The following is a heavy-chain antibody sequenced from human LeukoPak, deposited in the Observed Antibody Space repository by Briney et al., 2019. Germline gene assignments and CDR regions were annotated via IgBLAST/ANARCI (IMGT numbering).Heavy chain of an antibody. J-gene: IGHJ4*02. CDR2: INSDGSST. V-gene: IGHV3-74*01. CDR3: AARGYCSGTSCLLEY. CDR1: GFTFSSYW. Sequence: PGGSLRLSCAASGFTFSSYWMHWVRQAPGKGLVWVSRINSDGSSTNYADSVKGRFTISRDNAKNTLYVQMNSLRAEDTAVYYCAARGYCSGTSCLLEYWGQRTLVTVSS. D-gene: IGHD2-2*01.